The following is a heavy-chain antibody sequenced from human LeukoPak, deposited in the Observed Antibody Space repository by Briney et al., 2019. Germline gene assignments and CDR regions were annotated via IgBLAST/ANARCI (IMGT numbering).Heavy chain of an antibody. D-gene: IGHD6-19*01. CDR1: GFTFSSYS. J-gene: IGHJ1*01. V-gene: IGHV3-21*01. Sequence: GGSLRLSCAASGFTFSSYSMNWVRQAPGKGLEWVSSISTSSSYIYYADSLEGRFTISRDNAKKSLYLQMNSLRAEDTAVYYCARDSDGVAGTTSYFQHWGQGTLVTVSS. CDR3: ARDSDGVAGTTSYFQH. CDR2: ISTSSSYI.